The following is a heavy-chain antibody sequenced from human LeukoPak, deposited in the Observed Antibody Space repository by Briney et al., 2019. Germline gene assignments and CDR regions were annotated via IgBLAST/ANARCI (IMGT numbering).Heavy chain of an antibody. CDR2: ISGRGDYI. CDR1: GFTFRSYD. J-gene: IGHJ2*01. V-gene: IGHV3-21*01. D-gene: IGHD1-14*01. CDR3: ARRRGLGASMAGNWYFDL. Sequence: GGSLRLSCAASGFTFRSYDMNWVRQAPGKGLEWVSSISGRGDYIYYADSVKGRFTISRDNAKNSLYLQMSSLRAEDAAVYYCARRRGLGASMAGNWYFDLWGRGTLVTVSS.